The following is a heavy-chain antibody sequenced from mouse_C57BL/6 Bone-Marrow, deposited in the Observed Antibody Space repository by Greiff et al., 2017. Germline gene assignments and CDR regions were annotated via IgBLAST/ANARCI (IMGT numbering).Heavy chain of an antibody. D-gene: IGHD1-1*01. V-gene: IGHV5-12*01. CDR1: GFTFSDYY. Sequence: EVLRVESGGGLVQPGGSLKLSCAASGFTFSDYYMYWVRQTPEKRLEWVAYISNGGGSTYYPDTVKGRFTISRDNAKNNLYLQMSRLKSEDTAMYYCASPLTTGYYYAMDYWGQGTSVTVSS. CDR2: ISNGGGST. J-gene: IGHJ4*01. CDR3: ASPLTTGYYYAMDY.